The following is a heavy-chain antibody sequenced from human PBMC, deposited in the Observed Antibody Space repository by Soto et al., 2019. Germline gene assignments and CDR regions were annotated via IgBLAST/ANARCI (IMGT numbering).Heavy chain of an antibody. Sequence: QVQLVQSGAEVKKPGASGKVSGKASGSTFPTYGITWGRKAPGQGLEWMGGITASIGNTNYEKKFQGRVTMTTDTSTSTAYMELRSLRSDDTAVYYCARSRRCSGGSCYRAGYYYYYGMDVWGQGTTVTVSS. CDR2: ITASIGNT. D-gene: IGHD2-15*01. CDR1: GSTFPTYG. J-gene: IGHJ6*02. V-gene: IGHV1-18*01. CDR3: ARSRRCSGGSCYRAGYYYYYGMDV.